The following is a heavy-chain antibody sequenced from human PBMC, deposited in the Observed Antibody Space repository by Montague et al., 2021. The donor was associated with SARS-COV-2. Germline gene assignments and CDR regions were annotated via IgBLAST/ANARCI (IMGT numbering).Heavy chain of an antibody. J-gene: IGHJ6*02. CDR3: ASHHNVARTDYYYGTDV. V-gene: IGHV4-39*01. D-gene: IGHD2-21*01. CDR1: GDSISTSRYY. Sequence: SETLSLTCTVSGDSISTSRYYWGWIRQPPGKGLEWIGTIYYSGITYYNPSLKSRVTISEDTSKNQFSLRLSSVTAADTAVYYCASHHNVARTDYYYGTDVWGRGTPVTVSS. CDR2: IYYSGIT.